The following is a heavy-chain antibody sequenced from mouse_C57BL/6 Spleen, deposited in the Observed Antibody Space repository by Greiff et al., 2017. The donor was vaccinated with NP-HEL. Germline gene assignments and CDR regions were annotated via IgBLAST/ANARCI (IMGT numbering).Heavy chain of an antibody. V-gene: IGHV1-52*01. Sequence: VQLQQPGAELVRPGSSVKLSCKASGYTFTSYWMHWVKQRPIQGLEWIGNIDPSDSETHYNQKFKDKATLTVDKSSSTAYMQLSSLTSEDSAVYYCARKSNEYYFDYWGQGTTLTVSS. CDR3: ARKSNEYYFDY. D-gene: IGHD2-5*01. CDR1: GYTFTSYW. CDR2: IDPSDSET. J-gene: IGHJ2*01.